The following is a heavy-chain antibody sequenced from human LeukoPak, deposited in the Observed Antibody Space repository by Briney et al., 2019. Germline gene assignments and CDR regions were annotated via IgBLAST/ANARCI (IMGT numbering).Heavy chain of an antibody. D-gene: IGHD2-8*01. V-gene: IGHV3-23*01. CDR3: ARVSNAYDYYYMDV. J-gene: IGHJ6*03. CDR1: GFSFSSYA. CDR2: MSSSDDGR. Sequence: GGSLRLSCATSGFSFSSYAMSWVRQAPGKGLEWVSAMSSSDDGRYYADSVKGRFTISRDNSKNTLYLQMNSLRAEDTAVYYCARVSNAYDYYYMDVWGKGTTVTVSS.